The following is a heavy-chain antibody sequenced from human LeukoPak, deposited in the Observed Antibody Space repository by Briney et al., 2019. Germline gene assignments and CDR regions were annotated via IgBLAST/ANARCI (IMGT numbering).Heavy chain of an antibody. J-gene: IGHJ3*02. CDR2: ISNDGSST. V-gene: IGHV3-74*01. Sequence: GGSLRLSCAASGFTFSSYGMHWVRQTPGKGLVWVSRISNDGSSTIYADSVKGRFTISRDNAKNTLYLQMNSLRAEDTAVYYCARFRLNAFDIWGQGTMVTVSS. D-gene: IGHD3-10*01. CDR3: ARFRLNAFDI. CDR1: GFTFSSYG.